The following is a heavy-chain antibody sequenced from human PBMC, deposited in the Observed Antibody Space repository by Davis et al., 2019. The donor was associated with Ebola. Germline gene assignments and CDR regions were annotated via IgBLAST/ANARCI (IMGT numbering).Heavy chain of an antibody. CDR2: IYYSGST. CDR3: ARTNSSGWYSLIDY. CDR1: GGSISSSSYY. J-gene: IGHJ4*02. Sequence: MPSETLSLTCTVSGGSISSSSYYWGWIRQPPGKGLEWIGYIYYSGSTYYNPSLKSRVTISVDTSKNQFSLKLSSVTAADTAVYYCARTNSSGWYSLIDYWGQGTLVTVSS. D-gene: IGHD6-19*01. V-gene: IGHV4-31*03.